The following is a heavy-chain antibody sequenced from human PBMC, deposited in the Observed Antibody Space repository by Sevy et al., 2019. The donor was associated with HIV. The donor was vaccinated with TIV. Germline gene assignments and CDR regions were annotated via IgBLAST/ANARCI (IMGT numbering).Heavy chain of an antibody. V-gene: IGHV3-23*01. CDR3: AGGDTPMITDLDY. Sequence: GGSLRLSCAASGLSFTSNGMSWVRQAPGKGLEWVAGITSGGATYYADSVKGRFTVSRDNSKNTLYLQLNNLRADDTAVFYCAGGDTPMITDLDYWGQRTLVTVSS. D-gene: IGHD3-16*01. CDR2: ITSGGAT. J-gene: IGHJ4*02. CDR1: GLSFTSNG.